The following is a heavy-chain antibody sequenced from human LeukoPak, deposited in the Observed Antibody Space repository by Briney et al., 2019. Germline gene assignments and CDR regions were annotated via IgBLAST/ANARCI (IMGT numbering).Heavy chain of an antibody. CDR2: IYYSGST. V-gene: IGHV4-59*01. J-gene: IGHJ4*02. CDR1: GGSISSYY. CDR3: ARSGRGYYDSSGYYGPRPFDY. D-gene: IGHD3-22*01. Sequence: SETLSLTCTVSGGSISSYYWSWIRQPPGKGLEWIGYIYYSGSTNYNPSLKSRVTISVDTSKNQFSLKLSSVTAADTAVYYCARSGRGYYDSSGYYGPRPFDYWGQGTLVTVSS.